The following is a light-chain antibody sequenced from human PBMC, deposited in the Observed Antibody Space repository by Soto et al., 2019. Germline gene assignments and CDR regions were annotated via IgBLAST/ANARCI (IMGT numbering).Light chain of an antibody. CDR1: QRINNF. Sequence: DIQMTQSPSSLAASVGDRVTITCRASQRINNFLNWYQQKPGKAPKLLIYSASSLQTGVSSRFSGSGSGTEFTLTISSLQLEDFATYFCQQSYTTLWTFGPGTKV. V-gene: IGKV1-39*01. CDR3: QQSYTTLWT. J-gene: IGKJ1*01. CDR2: SAS.